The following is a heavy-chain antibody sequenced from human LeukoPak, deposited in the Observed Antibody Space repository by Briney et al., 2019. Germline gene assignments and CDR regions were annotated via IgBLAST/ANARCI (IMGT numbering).Heavy chain of an antibody. CDR3: ARRQSRGRFDY. Sequence: GESLKISCKGSGYSFTSYWIGWVRHMPGKGLGLGGIIYPGNSDNRYSPSFQGQVTISANKSITTACLQWSSLKASDTAVYYCARRQSRGRFDYWGQGTLVTVSS. CDR1: GYSFTSYW. V-gene: IGHV5-51*01. CDR2: IYPGNSDN. J-gene: IGHJ4*02.